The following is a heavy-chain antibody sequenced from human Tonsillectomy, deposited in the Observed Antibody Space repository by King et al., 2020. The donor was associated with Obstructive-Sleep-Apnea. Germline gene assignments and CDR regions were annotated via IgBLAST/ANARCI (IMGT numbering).Heavy chain of an antibody. J-gene: IGHJ6*02. CDR3: TTGFGELSYYYYYGMDV. CDR2: IKSKTDGGTT. D-gene: IGHD3-10*01. Sequence: VQLVESGGGLVKPGGSLRLSCAASGFTFSNAWMSWVRQAPGKGLEWVGRIKSKTDGGTTDYAAPVKGRFTISRDDSKNTLNLQMNSLKTEDTAVYYCTTGFGELSYYYYYGMDVWGQGTTVTVSS. V-gene: IGHV3-15*01. CDR1: GFTFSNAW.